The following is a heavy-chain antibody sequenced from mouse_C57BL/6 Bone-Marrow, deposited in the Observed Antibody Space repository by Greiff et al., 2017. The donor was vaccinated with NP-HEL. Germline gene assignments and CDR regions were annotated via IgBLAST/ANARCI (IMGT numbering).Heavy chain of an antibody. D-gene: IGHD2-1*01. CDR2: INPSSGYT. CDR1: GYTFTSYW. V-gene: IGHV1-7*01. CDR3: ARPPYGNYEYFDV. Sequence: VQLQQSGAELAKPGASVKLSCKASGYTFTSYWMHWVKQRPGQGLEWIGYINPSSGYTKYNQKFKDKATLTADKSSSTADMQLSSLTYEDSAVSYCARPPYGNYEYFDVWGTGTPVTVSS. J-gene: IGHJ1*03.